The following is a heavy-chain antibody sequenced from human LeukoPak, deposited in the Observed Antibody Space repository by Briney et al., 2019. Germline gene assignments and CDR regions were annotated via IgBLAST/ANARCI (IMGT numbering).Heavy chain of an antibody. CDR3: TSLLLDIVVVPAAIA. D-gene: IGHD2-2*02. Sequence: GGSLRLSCAASGFTFSGSAMHWVRQASGKGLEWVGRIRSKANSYATAYAASVKGRFTISRDDSKNTAYLQMNSLKTEDTAVYYCTSLLLDIVVVPAAIAWGQGTLVTVSP. V-gene: IGHV3-73*01. CDR2: IRSKANSYAT. J-gene: IGHJ4*02. CDR1: GFTFSGSA.